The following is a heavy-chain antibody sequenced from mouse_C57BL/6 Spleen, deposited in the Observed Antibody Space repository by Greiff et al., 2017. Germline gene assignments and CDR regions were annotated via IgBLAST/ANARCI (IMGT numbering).Heavy chain of an antibody. Sequence: VQLQQSGAELVKPGASVKLSCKASGYTFTDYTIHWVKQRSGQGLEWIGWFYPGSGSTKYNEKFKGKATLTADKSSSSAYMELRRLTSADSAVYFCARQDYGVYYFYYWGQGTTLSVSS. J-gene: IGHJ2*01. CDR2: FYPGSGST. D-gene: IGHD1-1*02. V-gene: IGHV1-62-2*01. CDR1: GYTFTDYT. CDR3: ARQDYGVYYFYY.